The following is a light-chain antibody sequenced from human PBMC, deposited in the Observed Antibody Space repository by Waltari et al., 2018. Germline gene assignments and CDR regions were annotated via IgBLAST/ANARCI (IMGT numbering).Light chain of an antibody. CDR2: DVS. V-gene: IGKV1-5*01. CDR1: QRINTW. J-gene: IGKJ2*01. CDR3: QQYYRYYT. Sequence: IQMTQSPSALSASVGYRVTITCRASQRINTWMAWYQQRPGKATKVLIYDVSTLESGIPSRFSGSGSGTEFTLAINNLQPEDFATYYCQQYYRYYTFGQGTKLEIK.